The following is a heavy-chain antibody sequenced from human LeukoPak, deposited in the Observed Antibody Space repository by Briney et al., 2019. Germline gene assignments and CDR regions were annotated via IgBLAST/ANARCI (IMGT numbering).Heavy chain of an antibody. Sequence: PGGSLRLSCAASGFTFSRYGMHWVRQAPGKGLEWVAVIWSDGNNKYYADSVKGPFTISRDNSKNTLFLQMNSLRAEDTAVYYCARNREVGATFEYYFDYWGQGTLVTVSS. J-gene: IGHJ4*02. CDR3: ARNREVGATFEYYFDY. V-gene: IGHV3-33*01. CDR1: GFTFSRYG. CDR2: IWSDGNNK. D-gene: IGHD1-26*01.